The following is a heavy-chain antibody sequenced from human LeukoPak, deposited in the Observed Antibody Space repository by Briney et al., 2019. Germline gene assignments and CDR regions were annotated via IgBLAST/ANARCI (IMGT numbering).Heavy chain of an antibody. Sequence: PSETLSLTCTVSGGSISSYYWSWIRQPPGKGLEWIGYIYDSGSTNYNPSLKSRVTISVDTSKNQFSLKLSSVTAADTAVYYCARVISGYVDYYYYYMDVWGKGTTVTVSS. J-gene: IGHJ6*03. CDR2: IYDSGST. V-gene: IGHV4-59*08. D-gene: IGHD6-13*01. CDR3: ARVISGYVDYYYYYMDV. CDR1: GGSISSYY.